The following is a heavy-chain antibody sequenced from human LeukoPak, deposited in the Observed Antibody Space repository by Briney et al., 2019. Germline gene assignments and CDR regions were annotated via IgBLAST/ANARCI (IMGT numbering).Heavy chain of an antibody. Sequence: SETLSLTCTVSGGSVSSGSYYWSWIRQPPGKGLEWIGYIYYSGSTNYNPSLKSRVTISVDKSKNQFSLKLSSVTAADTAVYYCARLRIAVAGYFDYWGQGTLVTVSS. D-gene: IGHD6-19*01. J-gene: IGHJ4*02. CDR3: ARLRIAVAGYFDY. CDR1: GGSVSSGSYY. CDR2: IYYSGST. V-gene: IGHV4-61*01.